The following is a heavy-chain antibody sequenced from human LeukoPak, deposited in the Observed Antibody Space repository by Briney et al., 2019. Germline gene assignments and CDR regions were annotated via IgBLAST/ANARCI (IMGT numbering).Heavy chain of an antibody. CDR1: GYTFTSYG. CDR3: ASVAAAGHYYYNSMDV. V-gene: IGHV1-18*01. Sequence: ASVKVSCKASGYTFTSYGISWVRQAPGQGLEWMGWISANNGNTNYAQKLQGRVTMTVDTSTATAYMELRGLRSDDTAVYYCASVAAAGHYYYNSMDVWGQGTTVTVSS. D-gene: IGHD6-13*01. CDR2: ISANNGNT. J-gene: IGHJ6*02.